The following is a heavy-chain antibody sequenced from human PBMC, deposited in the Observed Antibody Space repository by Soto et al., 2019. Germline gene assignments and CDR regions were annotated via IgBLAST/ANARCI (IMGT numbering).Heavy chain of an antibody. D-gene: IGHD2-2*01. Sequence: GGSLRLSCAASGFTFSNAWMSWVRQAPGKGLEWVGRIKSKTDGGTTDYAAPVKGRFTISRDDSKNTLYLQMNSLKTENPAVDYCTTDMETIMPAPHMDVWVQGTTVTVSS. CDR1: GFTFSNAW. V-gene: IGHV3-15*01. J-gene: IGHJ6*02. CDR2: IKSKTDGGTT. CDR3: TTDMETIMPAPHMDV.